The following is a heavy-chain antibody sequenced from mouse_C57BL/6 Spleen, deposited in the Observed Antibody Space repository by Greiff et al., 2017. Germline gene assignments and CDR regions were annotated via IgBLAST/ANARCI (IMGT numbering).Heavy chain of an antibody. D-gene: IGHD2-1*01. CDR2: IYPGDGDT. CDR1: GYAFSSYW. J-gene: IGHJ4*01. Sequence: VMLVESGAELVKPGASVKISCKASGYAFSSYWMNWVKQRPGKGLEWIGQIYPGDGDTNYNGKFKGKATLTADKSSSTAYMQLSSLTSEDSAVYFCARWHYGNYDAMDYWGQGTSVTVSS. V-gene: IGHV1-80*01. CDR3: ARWHYGNYDAMDY.